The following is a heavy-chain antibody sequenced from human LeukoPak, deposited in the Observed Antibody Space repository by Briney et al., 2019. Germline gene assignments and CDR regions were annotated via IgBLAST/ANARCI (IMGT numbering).Heavy chain of an antibody. CDR3: ARRNQLTIFGVVITNCFDP. J-gene: IGHJ5*02. V-gene: IGHV4-34*01. CDR1: GGSFSGYY. Sequence: SETLSLTCAVYGGSFSGYYWNWIRQPPGKGLEWIWEVNHSGSTNFNPSLKSRVTISVDTSKNQFSLKLSSVTAADTAVYYCARRNQLTIFGVVITNCFDPWGQGTLVTVSS. D-gene: IGHD3-3*01. CDR2: VNHSGST.